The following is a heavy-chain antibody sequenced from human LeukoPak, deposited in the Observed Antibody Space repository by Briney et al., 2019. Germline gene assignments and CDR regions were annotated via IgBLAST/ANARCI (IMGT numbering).Heavy chain of an antibody. V-gene: IGHV3-30*18. CDR3: AKEGSNGDFDY. Sequence: QPGRSLRLSCAASGFTFSSYDMHWVRQAPGKGLEWVTVISYDGSNKYYGDSVEGRFTISRDNSKNTLYLKMNSLRAEDTAVYYCAKEGSNGDFDYWGQGTLVTVSS. CDR1: GFTFSSYD. D-gene: IGHD1-26*01. CDR2: ISYDGSNK. J-gene: IGHJ4*02.